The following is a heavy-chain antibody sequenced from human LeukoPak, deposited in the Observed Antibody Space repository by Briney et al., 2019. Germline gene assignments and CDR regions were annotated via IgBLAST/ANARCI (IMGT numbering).Heavy chain of an antibody. CDR1: GYTFSTYY. J-gene: IGHJ4*02. Sequence: ASVKVSCKASGYTFSTYYMHWVQQAPGQGPEWMGMINPSDGITSNAQKFQGRVTMTRDTSTSTVYMELTSLRSEDTAVYYCARDLGGYRHYYDRRYYREYFDYWGQGTLVTVSS. D-gene: IGHD3-22*01. V-gene: IGHV1-46*01. CDR3: ARDLGGYRHYYDRRYYREYFDY. CDR2: INPSDGIT.